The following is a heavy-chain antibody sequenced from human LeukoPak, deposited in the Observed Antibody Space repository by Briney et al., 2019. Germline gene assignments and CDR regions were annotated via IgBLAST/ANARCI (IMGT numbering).Heavy chain of an antibody. D-gene: IGHD3-22*01. Sequence: ASVKVSCKASGHTFTSYDINWVRQATGQGLEWMGWMNLNSGNTGYAQKFQGRVTMTRNTSISTAYMELSSLRSEDTAVYYCARGGYYDSSGYLYYYYGMDVWGQGTTVTVSS. CDR3: ARGGYYDSSGYLYYYYGMDV. V-gene: IGHV1-8*01. CDR1: GHTFTSYD. CDR2: MNLNSGNT. J-gene: IGHJ6*02.